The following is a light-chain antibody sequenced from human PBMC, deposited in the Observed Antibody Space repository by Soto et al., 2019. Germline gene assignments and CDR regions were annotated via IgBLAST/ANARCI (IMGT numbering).Light chain of an antibody. V-gene: IGLV1-44*01. J-gene: IGLJ1*01. CDR2: NSN. CDR3: CSYAGSYTLYV. Sequence: QSVLTPPQSASGTPGQGVTISCSGSSSNIGTNTVSWYQHLPGTAPKLLISNSNRPSGVSNRFSGSKSGNTASLTISGLQAEDEADYYCCSYAGSYTLYVFGTGTKVTVL. CDR1: SSNIGTNT.